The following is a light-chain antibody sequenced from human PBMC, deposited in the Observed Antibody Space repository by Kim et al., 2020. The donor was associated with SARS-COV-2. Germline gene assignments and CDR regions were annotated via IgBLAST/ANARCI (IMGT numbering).Light chain of an antibody. CDR2: GKN. V-gene: IGLV3-19*01. CDR3: NSRDSSGNHYV. J-gene: IGLJ1*01. Sequence: SSELTQDPAVSVALGQRVRITCQGDSLRSYYASWYQQKPGQAPVLVSYGKNNRPSGIPDRFSGSSSGNTASLTITGTQAEDEADYYCNSRDSSGNHYVFGTGTKVTVL. CDR1: SLRSYY.